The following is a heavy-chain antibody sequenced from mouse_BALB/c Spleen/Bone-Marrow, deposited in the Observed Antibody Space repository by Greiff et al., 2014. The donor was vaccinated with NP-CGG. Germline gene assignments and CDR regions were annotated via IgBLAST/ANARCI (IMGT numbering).Heavy chain of an antibody. CDR1: GFNIKDTY. CDR2: IDPANGNT. CDR3: ARGGSSYGWYFDV. Sequence: EVQRVESGAELVKPGASVKLSCTASGFNIKDTYMRWVKQRPEQGLEWIGRIDPANGNTKYDPKFQGKATITADTSSNTAYLQLSSLASEDTAVYYCARGGSSYGWYFDVWGAGTTVTVSS. J-gene: IGHJ1*01. V-gene: IGHV14-3*02. D-gene: IGHD1-1*01.